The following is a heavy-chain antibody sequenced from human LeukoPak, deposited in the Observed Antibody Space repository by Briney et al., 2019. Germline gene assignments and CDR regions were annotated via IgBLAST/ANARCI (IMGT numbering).Heavy chain of an antibody. Sequence: GGSLRLSCVASRSTFSSYEMNWVRQAPGKGLEWVSYISSSGSTIYYADSVKGRFTISRDNAKNSLYLQMNSLRAEDTAVYYCAELGITMIGGVWGKGTTVTISS. CDR2: ISSSGSTI. J-gene: IGHJ6*04. CDR3: AELGITMIGGV. D-gene: IGHD3-10*02. V-gene: IGHV3-48*03. CDR1: RSTFSSYE.